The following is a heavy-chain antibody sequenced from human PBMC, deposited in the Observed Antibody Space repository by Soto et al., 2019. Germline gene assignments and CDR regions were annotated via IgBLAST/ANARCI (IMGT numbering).Heavy chain of an antibody. CDR2: IKQDGSEK. CDR3: ARETVELATNG. D-gene: IGHD5-12*01. CDR1: GFTFRSYW. V-gene: IGHV3-7*01. Sequence: EVQLVESGGGLVQPGGSLRLPYAASGFTFRSYWMGWFRQAPGKGLEWVANIKQDGSEKYYVDSVKDRFTISRENAENSLFLQMSSLRAEDTAVYYCARETVELATNGWGQGTLVTVSS. J-gene: IGHJ4*02.